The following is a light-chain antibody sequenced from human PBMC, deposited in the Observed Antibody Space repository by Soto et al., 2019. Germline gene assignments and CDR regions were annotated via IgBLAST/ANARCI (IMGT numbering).Light chain of an antibody. CDR3: QQYGSSPWT. CDR2: GAS. J-gene: IGKJ1*01. CDR1: QSVSSSY. Sequence: EIVLTQSPGTLSLSPGERATLSCRASQSVSSSYLACYQQKPGQAPRLLIYGASSRATGIPDRFSGSGSGKDVTLAISRLEPEDFAVYYCQQYGSSPWTFGQGTKVEIK. V-gene: IGKV3-20*01.